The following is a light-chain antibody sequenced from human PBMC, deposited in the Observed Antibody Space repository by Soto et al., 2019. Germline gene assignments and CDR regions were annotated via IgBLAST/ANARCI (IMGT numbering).Light chain of an antibody. Sequence: EIVLTQSPGTLSLSPGERATLSCRASQSVSSSYLAWYQQKPGQAPRLLIFGSSSRATGIPDRFSGSGSGTDFTLTISRLEPEDFEVYYCQHYGSSPRTFGQGTKVDIX. CDR2: GSS. CDR3: QHYGSSPRT. J-gene: IGKJ1*01. CDR1: QSVSSSY. V-gene: IGKV3-20*01.